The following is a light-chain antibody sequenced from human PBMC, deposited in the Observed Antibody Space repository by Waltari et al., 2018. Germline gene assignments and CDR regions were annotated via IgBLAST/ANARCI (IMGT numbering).Light chain of an antibody. Sequence: AIRMTQSPSSFSASTGDRVTITCRASQGISSYLAWYQQKPGKAPKLLLYAASTLQSGVPSRFSGSGSGTDFTLTISCLQSEDFATYYCQQYYSYPVTFGQGTKVEIK. V-gene: IGKV1-8*01. J-gene: IGKJ1*01. CDR1: QGISSY. CDR3: QQYYSYPVT. CDR2: AAS.